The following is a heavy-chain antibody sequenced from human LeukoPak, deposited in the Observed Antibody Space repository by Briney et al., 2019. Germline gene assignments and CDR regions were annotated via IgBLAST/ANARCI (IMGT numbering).Heavy chain of an antibody. J-gene: IGHJ4*02. V-gene: IGHV3-33*01. CDR1: GFMFSRSD. CDR2: IWHDRSDTYGSNK. D-gene: IGHD3-16*02. CDR3: ARDRDPYYDYLWGSYRPSYFDD. Sequence: GGSLRLSCAASGFMFSRSDIHWVRQAPGKGLEWVAVIWHDRSDTYGSNKYYADSVKGRFTISRDNTKNSLYLQMNSLRAEDTAVYYCARDRDPYYDYLWGSYRPSYFDDWGQGTLVTVSS.